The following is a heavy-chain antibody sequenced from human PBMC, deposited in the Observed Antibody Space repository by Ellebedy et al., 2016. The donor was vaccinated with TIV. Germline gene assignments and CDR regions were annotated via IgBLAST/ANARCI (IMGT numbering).Heavy chain of an antibody. CDR1: GFTFNNFA. V-gene: IGHV3-30-3*01. J-gene: IGHJ4*02. Sequence: GESLKISCAASGFTFNNFAMHWVRQTPGKGLEWVAHLSYDGSNKYYADSVKGRFTISRDNSKNTLYLQMNSLRGEDTAVYYCVIDMASGYTSSWYAGYWGQGTLVTVSS. CDR3: VIDMASGYTSSWYAGY. D-gene: IGHD6-13*01. CDR2: LSYDGSNK.